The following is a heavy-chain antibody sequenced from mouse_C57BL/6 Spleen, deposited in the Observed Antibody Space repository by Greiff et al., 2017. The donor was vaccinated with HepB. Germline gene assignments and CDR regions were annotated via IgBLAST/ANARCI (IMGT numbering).Heavy chain of an antibody. CDR1: GYTFTSYW. J-gene: IGHJ2*01. V-gene: IGHV1-50*01. CDR2: IDPSDSYT. D-gene: IGHD1-1*01. Sequence: QVQLQQSGAELVKPGASVKLSCKASGYTFTSYWMQWVKQRPGQGLEWIGEIDPSDSYTNYNQKFKGKATLTVDTSSSTAYMQLSSLTSEDSAVYYCATLYYYGSSYWDYWGQGTTLTVSS. CDR3: ATLYYYGSSYWDY.